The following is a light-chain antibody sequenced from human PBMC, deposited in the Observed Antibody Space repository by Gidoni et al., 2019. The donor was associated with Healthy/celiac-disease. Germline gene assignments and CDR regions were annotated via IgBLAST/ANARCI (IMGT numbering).Light chain of an antibody. CDR2: DVS. CDR1: SSDVGGYNY. CDR3: SSYTSSSTLV. J-gene: IGLJ1*01. Sequence: QSALTQPASVSGAPGQAITIACTGTSSDVGGYNYVSWYQQHPGKAPQLMIYDVSNRPSGVSNRFSGSKSGNTASLTISGLQAEDEAEYYCSSYTSSSTLVFGTGTKVTVL. V-gene: IGLV2-14*01.